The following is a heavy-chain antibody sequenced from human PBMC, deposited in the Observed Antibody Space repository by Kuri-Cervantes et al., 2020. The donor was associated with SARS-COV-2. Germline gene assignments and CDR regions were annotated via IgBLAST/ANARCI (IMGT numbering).Heavy chain of an antibody. CDR3: AKHVRIVGASGGDY. V-gene: IGHV3-23*01. Sequence: GGSLRLSCAASGFTFSSYAMSWVRQAPGKGLEWVSAISGSGGSTYYADSVKGRFTISRDNSKNTLYLQMNSLRAEDTAVYYCAKHVRIVGASGGDYWGQGALVTVSS. D-gene: IGHD1-26*01. CDR1: GFTFSSYA. CDR2: ISGSGGST. J-gene: IGHJ4*02.